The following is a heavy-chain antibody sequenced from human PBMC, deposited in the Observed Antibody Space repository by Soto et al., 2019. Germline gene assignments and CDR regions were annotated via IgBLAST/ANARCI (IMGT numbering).Heavy chain of an antibody. CDR2: ISGSGGST. D-gene: IGHD6-13*01. CDR1: GFTFSSYA. V-gene: IGHV3-23*01. Sequence: GGSLRLSCAASGFTFSSYAMSWVRQAPGKGLEWVSAISGSGGSTYYADSVKGRFTISRDNSKNTLYLQMNSLRAEDTAVYYCAKAAASAVSPGYYAMDVWGQGTKVTVSS. J-gene: IGHJ6*02. CDR3: AKAAASAVSPGYYAMDV.